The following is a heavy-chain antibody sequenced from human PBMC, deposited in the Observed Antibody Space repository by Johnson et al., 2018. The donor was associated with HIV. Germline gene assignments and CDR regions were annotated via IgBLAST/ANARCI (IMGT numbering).Heavy chain of an antibody. Sequence: QAGRSLRLFCAASGFIFSSYGMHWVRQAPGKGLEWVSYISSSGSTIYYADSVKGRFTISRDNSKNTLYLQMNSLRAEDTAVYYCARVRIGRENAFDIWGQGTMVTVSS. D-gene: IGHD1-26*01. CDR1: GFIFSSYG. CDR3: ARVRIGRENAFDI. J-gene: IGHJ3*02. CDR2: ISSSGSTI. V-gene: IGHV3-48*01.